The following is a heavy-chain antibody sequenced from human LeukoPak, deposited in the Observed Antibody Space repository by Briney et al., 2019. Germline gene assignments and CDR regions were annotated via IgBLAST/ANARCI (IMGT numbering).Heavy chain of an antibody. Sequence: GESLNISCKGSGYSFTNYWIGWVRQMPGKGLEWMGIIYPADSDTRYSPSFQGQVTISADKSINTAYLQWSSLKASDTAMFYCATSESQTKFDYWGQGTLVTVSS. V-gene: IGHV5-51*01. CDR3: ATSESQTKFDY. J-gene: IGHJ4*02. CDR1: GYSFTNYW. D-gene: IGHD1/OR15-1a*01. CDR2: IYPADSDT.